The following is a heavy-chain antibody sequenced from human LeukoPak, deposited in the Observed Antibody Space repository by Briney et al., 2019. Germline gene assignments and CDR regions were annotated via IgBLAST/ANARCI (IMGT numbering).Heavy chain of an antibody. Sequence: GGSLRLSCAASGFTFTNYAMSWVRQAPGKGLEWVSAISGSGDSTYYADSVKGRFTISRDNSKNTLYLQMNSLRAEDTAVYYCAKDVVVVAALYFDYWGQGTLVTVSS. CDR2: ISGSGDST. J-gene: IGHJ4*02. CDR1: GFTFTNYA. V-gene: IGHV3-23*01. CDR3: AKDVVVVAALYFDY. D-gene: IGHD2-15*01.